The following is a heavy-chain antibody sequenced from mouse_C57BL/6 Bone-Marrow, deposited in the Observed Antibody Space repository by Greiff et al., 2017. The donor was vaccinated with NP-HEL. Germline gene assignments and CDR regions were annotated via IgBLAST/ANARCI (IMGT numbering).Heavy chain of an antibody. CDR1: GYAFSSSW. D-gene: IGHD1-1*01. J-gene: IGHJ1*03. CDR3: ARTTGVYGYWYFDV. Sequence: QVQLKESGPELVKPGASVKISCKASGYAFSSSWMNWVKQRPGKGLEWIGRIYPGDGDTNYNGKFKGKATLTADKSSSTAYMQLSSLTSEDSAVYFCARTTGVYGYWYFDVWGTGTTVTVSS. CDR2: IYPGDGDT. V-gene: IGHV1-82*01.